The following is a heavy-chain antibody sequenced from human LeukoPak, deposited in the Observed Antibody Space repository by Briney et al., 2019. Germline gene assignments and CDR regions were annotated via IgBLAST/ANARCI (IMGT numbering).Heavy chain of an antibody. J-gene: IGHJ4*02. CDR2: IYHSGST. V-gene: IGHV4-38-2*01. Sequence: SETLSLTCAVSGYSISSGYYWGWIRPPPGKGLEWIGSIYHSGSTYYNPSLKSRVTISVDTSKNQFSLKLSSVTAADTAEYYCARHDCSSTSCYLVTGTTFNYWGQGTLVTVSS. CDR1: GYSISSGYY. CDR3: ARHDCSSTSCYLVTGTTFNY. D-gene: IGHD2-2*01.